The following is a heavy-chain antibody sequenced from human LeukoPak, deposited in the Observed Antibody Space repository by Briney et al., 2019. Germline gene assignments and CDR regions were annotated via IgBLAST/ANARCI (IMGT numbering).Heavy chain of an antibody. CDR1: GYTYTSYG. D-gene: IGHD5-24*01. V-gene: IGHV1-18*01. CDR3: ARDEMATTLYYFDY. CDR2: ISAYSGNT. J-gene: IGHJ4*02. Sequence: GASVKVSCKASGYTYTSYGISWVRQAPGQGLEWMGWISAYSGNTNYAQKLQGRVTMTTDTSTSTAYMGLRSLRSDDTAVYYCARDEMATTLYYFDYWGQGTLVTVSS.